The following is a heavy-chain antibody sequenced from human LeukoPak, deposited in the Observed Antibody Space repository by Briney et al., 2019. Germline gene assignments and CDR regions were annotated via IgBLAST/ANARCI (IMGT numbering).Heavy chain of an antibody. J-gene: IGHJ4*02. CDR1: GFTVDSNY. CDR3: ARGDDSGYYGYFDY. D-gene: IGHD3-22*01. CDR2: IYTGGKT. V-gene: IGHV3-53*01. Sequence: GGSLRLSCAASGFTVDSNYLSWVRQAPGKGLEWVATIYTGGKTYYAASVKGRFTISRDFSKNTVFLHMNSLRAEDTAMYYCARGDDSGYYGYFDYWGQGALVTVSS.